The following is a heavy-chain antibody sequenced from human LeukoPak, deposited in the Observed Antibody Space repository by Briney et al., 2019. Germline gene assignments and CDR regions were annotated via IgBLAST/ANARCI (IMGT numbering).Heavy chain of an antibody. V-gene: IGHV4-59*01. J-gene: IGHJ6*03. CDR3: ARDRSPYYDILTGYSYYYYYMDV. CDR1: GGSISSYY. D-gene: IGHD3-9*01. Sequence: SETLSLTCTVSGGSISSYYWSWIRQPPGKGLEWIGCIYYSGSTNYNPSLKSRVTISVDTSKNQFSLKPSSVTAADEAVYYCARDRSPYYDILTGYSYYYYYMDVWGKGTTVTVSS. CDR2: IYYSGST.